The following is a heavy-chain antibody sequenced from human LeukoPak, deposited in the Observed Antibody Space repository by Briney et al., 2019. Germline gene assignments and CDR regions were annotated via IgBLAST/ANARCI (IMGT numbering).Heavy chain of an antibody. Sequence: SETLSLTCTVSGGSVSSTSYYWGWIRQSPGKGLEWIGSISYSGSTYYNPSLKSRVTMSVDTSKNQFSLKLSSVTAADTAVYYCARTTDYWGQGTLVTVSS. CDR2: ISYSGST. V-gene: IGHV4-39*01. D-gene: IGHD1-1*01. CDR1: GGSVSSTSYY. CDR3: ARTTDY. J-gene: IGHJ4*02.